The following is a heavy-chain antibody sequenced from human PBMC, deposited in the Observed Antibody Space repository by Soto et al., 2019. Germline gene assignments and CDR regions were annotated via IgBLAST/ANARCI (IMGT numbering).Heavy chain of an antibody. CDR3: VRDRGTPDSFDT. J-gene: IGHJ3*02. D-gene: IGHD1-26*01. Sequence: EAHLVESGGGLPQPGGSLRLSCVASGFNFSPYFMAWVRQGPGRGLEWVSHIKGDGTTTAYADSVRGRFIISRDNGRNTLFLQMNRLRDEDTAVYDCVRDRGTPDSFDTWGQGTTVIVSS. V-gene: IGHV3-74*01. CDR1: GFNFSPYF. CDR2: IKGDGTTT.